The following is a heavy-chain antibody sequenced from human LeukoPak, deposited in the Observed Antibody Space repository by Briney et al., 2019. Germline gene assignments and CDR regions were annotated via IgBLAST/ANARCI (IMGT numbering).Heavy chain of an antibody. CDR2: IIPIFGTA. D-gene: IGHD2-15*01. J-gene: IGHJ5*02. CDR1: GGTFSSYA. V-gene: IGHV1-69*05. CDR3: AREGYCSGGSCSPGYNWFDP. Sequence: GASVKVSCKASGGTFSSYAISWVRQAPGQGLEWMGGIIPIFGTANYAQKFQGRVTITTDESTSTAYMELSSLRSEDTAVYYCAREGYCSGGSCSPGYNWFDPWGQGTLVTVSS.